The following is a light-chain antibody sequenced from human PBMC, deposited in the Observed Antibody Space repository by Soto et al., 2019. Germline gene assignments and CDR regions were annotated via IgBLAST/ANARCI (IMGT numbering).Light chain of an antibody. CDR3: QHYNSYSEA. V-gene: IGKV1-5*03. CDR2: KAS. Sequence: TSITQSPSALSASVRNRVTISCRASQTISSWLAWYQQKPGKAPKLLIYKASTLKSGVPSRFSGSGSGTEFTLTISSLQPDDFATYYCQHYNSYSEAFGQASKVDIK. J-gene: IGKJ1*01. CDR1: QTISSW.